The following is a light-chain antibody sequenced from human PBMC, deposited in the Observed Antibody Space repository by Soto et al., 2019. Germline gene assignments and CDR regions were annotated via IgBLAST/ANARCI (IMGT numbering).Light chain of an antibody. CDR2: DVS. Sequence: QSVLTQPASVSGSPGQSITISCTGTSSDVGGYNYVSWYQQHPGKAPKLMIYDVSNRHSGVSNRFSGSKSGNTASLTISGIQAEDEADYYCSSFTSSTPPVFGGGTQLTVL. CDR3: SSFTSSTPPV. J-gene: IGLJ2*01. CDR1: SSDVGGYNY. V-gene: IGLV2-14*01.